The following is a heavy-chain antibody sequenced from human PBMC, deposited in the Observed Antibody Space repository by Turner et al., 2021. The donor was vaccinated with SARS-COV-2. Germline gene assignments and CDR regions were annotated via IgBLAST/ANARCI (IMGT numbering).Heavy chain of an antibody. J-gene: IGHJ2*01. CDR3: ARPTSCGGDCYYFDL. V-gene: IGHV1-69*02. D-gene: IGHD2-21*02. Sequence: ASGGTFSSFIINWVRQAPGQGLEWMGGIIPLPGIANYAQKFQGRVTVTADTSTSTVYMELSSLRSEDTAVYYCARPTSCGGDCYYFDLWGRGTLVTVYS. CDR1: GGTFSSFI. CDR2: IIPLPGIA.